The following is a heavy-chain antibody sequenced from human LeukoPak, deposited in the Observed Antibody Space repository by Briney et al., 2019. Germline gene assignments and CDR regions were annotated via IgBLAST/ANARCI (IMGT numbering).Heavy chain of an antibody. CDR3: ARQAKGSGLDP. CDR2: IDPSDSYA. CDR1: GYRFTFYW. Sequence: GVSLKISCEASGYRFTFYWISWVRQMPGKGLEWMGRIDPSDSYANYSPSFQGHVTISVDKSINTTYLQWSSLKASDTAIYFCARQAKGSGLDPWGQGTLVTVSS. J-gene: IGHJ5*02. V-gene: IGHV5-10-1*01.